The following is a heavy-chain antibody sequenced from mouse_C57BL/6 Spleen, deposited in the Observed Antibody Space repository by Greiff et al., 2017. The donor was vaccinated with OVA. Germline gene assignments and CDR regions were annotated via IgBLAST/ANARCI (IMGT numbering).Heavy chain of an antibody. CDR2: IYPGSGST. J-gene: IGHJ4*01. V-gene: IGHV1-55*01. CDR3: ARSYYDYPYAMDY. D-gene: IGHD2-4*01. CDR1: GYTFTSYW. Sequence: QVQLQQPGAELVKPGASVKMSCKASGYTFTSYWITWVKQRPGQGLEWIGDIYPGSGSTNYNEKFKSKATLTVDTSSSTAYMQLSSLTSEDSAVYYCARSYYDYPYAMDYWGQGTSATVSS.